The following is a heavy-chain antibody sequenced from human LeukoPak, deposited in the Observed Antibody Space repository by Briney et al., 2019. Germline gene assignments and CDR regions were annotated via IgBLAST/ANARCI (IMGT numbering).Heavy chain of an antibody. J-gene: IGHJ3*02. D-gene: IGHD6-19*01. CDR3: ARGGLLKRRNAVTGPKEAFDI. CDR1: GFTFSSYS. V-gene: IGHV3-21*01. CDR2: ISSSSGYI. Sequence: LGGSLRLSCAASGFTFSSYSMNWVRQAPGKGLEWVSSISSSSGYIYYADSLKGRFTISRDNAKNSLSLQMNSLRAEDTAVYYCARGGLLKRRNAVTGPKEAFDIWGQGTMVTVSS.